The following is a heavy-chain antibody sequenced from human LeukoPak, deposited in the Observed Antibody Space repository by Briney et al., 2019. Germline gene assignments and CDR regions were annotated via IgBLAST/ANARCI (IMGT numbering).Heavy chain of an antibody. J-gene: IGHJ5*02. CDR1: GGSISSYY. D-gene: IGHD3-9*01. Sequence: PSETLSLTCTVSGGSISSYYWSWIRQPAGKGLEWIGRIYTSGSTNYNPSLKSRVTMSVDTSKNQFSLKLSSVTAADTAVYYCARDRYDILTGRTGWFDPWGQGTLVTVSS. V-gene: IGHV4-4*07. CDR2: IYTSGST. CDR3: ARDRYDILTGRTGWFDP.